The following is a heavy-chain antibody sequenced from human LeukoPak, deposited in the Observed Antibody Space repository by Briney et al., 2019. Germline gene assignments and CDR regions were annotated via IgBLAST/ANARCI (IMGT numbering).Heavy chain of an antibody. CDR2: INPSGGST. CDR3: ARQRWLQPFDY. Sequence: ASVKVSCKASGYTFTSYYMHWVRLAPGQGLEWMGIINPSGGSTSYAQKFQGRVTMTRDTSTSTVYMELSSLRSEDTAVYYCARQRWLQPFDYWGQGTLVTVSS. CDR1: GYTFTSYY. V-gene: IGHV1-46*01. J-gene: IGHJ4*02. D-gene: IGHD5-24*01.